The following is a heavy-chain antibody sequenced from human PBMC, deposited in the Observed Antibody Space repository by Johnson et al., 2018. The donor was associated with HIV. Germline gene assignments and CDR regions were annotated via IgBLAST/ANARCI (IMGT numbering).Heavy chain of an antibody. Sequence: VQLVESGGGVVQPGRSLRLSCAASGFTFSSYGMHWVRQAPGKGLEWVAVISYAGSNKYYADSVKGRFTISRDNSQNTLYLQMNSLRAEDTTVYYCAKSSSGELLYACDIWGQGTMVTVSS. V-gene: IGHV3-30*18. D-gene: IGHD1-26*01. CDR2: ISYAGSNK. CDR3: AKSSSGELLYACDI. J-gene: IGHJ3*02. CDR1: GFTFSSYG.